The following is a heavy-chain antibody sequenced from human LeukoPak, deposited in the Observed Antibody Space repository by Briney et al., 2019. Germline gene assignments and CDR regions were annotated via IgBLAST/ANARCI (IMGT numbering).Heavy chain of an antibody. CDR3: ARERYNVDY. J-gene: IGHJ4*02. D-gene: IGHD1-14*01. Sequence: SETLSLTCAVYGGSFSGYYWSWIRQNPGKGLEWIGYIYYSGSTYYNPSLKSRVTISVDTSKNQFSLKLSSVTAADTAVYYCARERYNVDYWGQGTLVTVSS. V-gene: IGHV4-31*11. CDR2: IYYSGST. CDR1: GGSFSGYY.